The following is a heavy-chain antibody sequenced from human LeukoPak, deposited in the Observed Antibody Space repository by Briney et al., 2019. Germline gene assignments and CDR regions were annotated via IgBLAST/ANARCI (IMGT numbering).Heavy chain of an antibody. J-gene: IGHJ4*02. Sequence: ASVKVSCKASGYTFTGYYMHWVRQAPGQGLEWMGWINPNSGDTNYAQKFQGRVTVTRDTSISTAYMELSRLRFDDTAVHYCARVGSSGWYVHPTLDYWGQGTLVTVSS. CDR2: INPNSGDT. CDR3: ARVGSSGWYVHPTLDY. V-gene: IGHV1-2*02. CDR1: GYTFTGYY. D-gene: IGHD6-19*01.